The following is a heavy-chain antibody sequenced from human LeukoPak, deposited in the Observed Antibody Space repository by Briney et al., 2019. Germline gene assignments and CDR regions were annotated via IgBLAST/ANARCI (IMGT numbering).Heavy chain of an antibody. CDR2: IYYDGSNI. V-gene: IGHV3-33*01. D-gene: IGHD1-1*01. CDR1: EFTFTTYG. Sequence: PGRSLTLSCAASEFTFTTYGMHWVRQAPGKGLEWVAFIYYDGSNIYYADYVKGRFTISRDISKNTLYLQMDSLRAEDTAIYYCARDWKTNSFDYWGQGTLATVSS. CDR3: ARDWKTNSFDY. J-gene: IGHJ4*02.